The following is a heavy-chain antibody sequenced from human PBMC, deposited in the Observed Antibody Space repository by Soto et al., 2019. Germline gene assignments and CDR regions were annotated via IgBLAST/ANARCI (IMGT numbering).Heavy chain of an antibody. D-gene: IGHD1-7*01. CDR3: AGGISGTTLAVDY. CDR1: GGSISSGGYY. Sequence: SETLSLTCTVSGGSISSGGYYWSWIRQHPGKGLEWIGYIYYSGSTYYNPSLKSRVTISVDTSKNQFSLKLSSVTAADTAVYYCAGGISGTTLAVDYWGQGTLVTVSS. CDR2: IYYSGST. V-gene: IGHV4-31*03. J-gene: IGHJ4*02.